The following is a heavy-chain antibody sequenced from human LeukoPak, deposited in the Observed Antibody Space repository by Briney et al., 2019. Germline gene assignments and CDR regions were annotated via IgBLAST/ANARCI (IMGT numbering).Heavy chain of an antibody. V-gene: IGHV1-18*01. CDR2: ISAYNGNT. D-gene: IGHD1-26*01. CDR3: ARAYSGSYRSTGYYGMDV. Sequence: ASVKVSCKASGYTFTSYGISWVRQAPGQGLEWMGWISAYNGNTNYAQKLQGRVTMTTDTSTSTAYMELRSLRSEDTAVYYCARAYSGSYRSTGYYGMDVWGQGTTVTVSS. CDR1: GYTFTSYG. J-gene: IGHJ6*02.